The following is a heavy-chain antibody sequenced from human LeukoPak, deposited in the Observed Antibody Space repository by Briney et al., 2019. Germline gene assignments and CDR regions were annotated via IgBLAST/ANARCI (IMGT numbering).Heavy chain of an antibody. CDR3: AKPPYGSASYYFDY. CDR2: ISGSGDST. Sequence: GRSLRLSCAASGVTFTRYAMSWVRQAPGKGLEWVSAISGSGDSTYYAYSVKGRFTISRDSSNSALYLQMNSLRAEDTAVYYCAKPPYGSASYYFDYWGQGTLVTVSS. J-gene: IGHJ4*02. V-gene: IGHV3-23*01. CDR1: GVTFTRYA. D-gene: IGHD3-10*01.